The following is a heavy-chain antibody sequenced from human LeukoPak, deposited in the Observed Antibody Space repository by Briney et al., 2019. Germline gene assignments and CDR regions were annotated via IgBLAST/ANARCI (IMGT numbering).Heavy chain of an antibody. Sequence: GGSLRLSCAASGFTFSSYAMSWVRQAPGKGLEWVSAISGSGGSTYYADSVKGRFTISRDNSKNTLYLQMNSLRAEDTAVYYCAKLASSFYYDSSGYPWSDYWGQGTLVTVSS. J-gene: IGHJ4*02. CDR1: GFTFSSYA. CDR3: AKLASSFYYDSSGYPWSDY. D-gene: IGHD3-22*01. V-gene: IGHV3-23*01. CDR2: ISGSGGST.